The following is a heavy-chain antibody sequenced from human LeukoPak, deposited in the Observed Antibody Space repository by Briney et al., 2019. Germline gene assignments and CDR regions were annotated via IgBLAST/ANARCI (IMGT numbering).Heavy chain of an antibody. D-gene: IGHD4-23*01. CDR1: GGSISSSSYY. CDR3: ARGGSNPVAPRYNYMDV. Sequence: PSETLSLTCTVSGGSISSSSYYWGWIRQPPGKGLEWIGSIYYSGSTYYNPSLKSRVTISVDTSKNQFSLKLSSVTAADTAVYYCARGGSNPVAPRYNYMDVWGKGTTVTVSS. CDR2: IYYSGST. J-gene: IGHJ6*03. V-gene: IGHV4-39*07.